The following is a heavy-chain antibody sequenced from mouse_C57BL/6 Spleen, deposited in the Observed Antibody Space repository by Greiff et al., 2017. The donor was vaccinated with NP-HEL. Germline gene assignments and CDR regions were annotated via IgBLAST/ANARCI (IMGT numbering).Heavy chain of an antibody. CDR3: AIEGLGLTGDD. CDR2: IHPNSGST. D-gene: IGHD4-1*01. CDR1: GYTFTSSW. V-gene: IGHV1-64*01. Sequence: VQLQQPGAELVKPGASVKLSCKASGYTFTSSWMHWVKQRPGQGLEWIGMIHPNSGSTNYNEKFKSKATLTVDKSSSTAYMQLSSLTSEDSAVYYCAIEGLGLTGDDWGQGTTLTVSS. J-gene: IGHJ2*01.